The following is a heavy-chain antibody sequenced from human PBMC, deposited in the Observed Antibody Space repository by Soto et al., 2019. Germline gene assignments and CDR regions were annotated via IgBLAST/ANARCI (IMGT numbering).Heavy chain of an antibody. Sequence: EVQLEESGGTLVQPGGSLRLSCAASGFTFSNYWMSWVRQAPGQGLERVANINRDGSEKYYGDSVRGRFTISRDNPKNSLYRQMTSLSVDDTALYYCARAGVSYGLDFWGQGTLVTVSS. CDR1: GFTFSNYW. CDR3: ARAGVSYGLDF. CDR2: INRDGSEK. J-gene: IGHJ4*02. D-gene: IGHD3-3*01. V-gene: IGHV3-7*01.